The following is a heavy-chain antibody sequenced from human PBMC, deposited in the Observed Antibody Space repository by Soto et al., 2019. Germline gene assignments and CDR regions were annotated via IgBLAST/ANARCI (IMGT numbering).Heavy chain of an antibody. CDR3: FDAFDVMDI. D-gene: IGHD3-9*01. J-gene: IGHJ6*02. CDR1: GFTFSTYG. V-gene: IGHV3-30*03. CDR2: ISFDGNNE. Sequence: QVQPVESEGGVVQPGRSLRLSCEASGFTFSTYGTHWVRQTPGKGLEWLAGISFDGNNEYYAESVKGRFTISRDYSKNTLFLQMNRLRMGDTAVYYCFDAFDVMDIWGQGTTVIVSS.